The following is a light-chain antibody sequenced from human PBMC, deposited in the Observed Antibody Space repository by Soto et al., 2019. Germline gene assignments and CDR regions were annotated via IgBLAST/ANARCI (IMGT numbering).Light chain of an antibody. J-gene: IGLJ2*01. Sequence: QSVLTQPPSASGSPGQSVTISCTGTSSDVGGYNYVSWYQQHPGKAPHVMIYEVSQRPSGVPDRFSGSKSGNTASLTVSGLQDEDEADYYCSSYAGSNLVFGGGTKLTVL. CDR3: SSYAGSNLV. CDR2: EVS. CDR1: SSDVGGYNY. V-gene: IGLV2-8*01.